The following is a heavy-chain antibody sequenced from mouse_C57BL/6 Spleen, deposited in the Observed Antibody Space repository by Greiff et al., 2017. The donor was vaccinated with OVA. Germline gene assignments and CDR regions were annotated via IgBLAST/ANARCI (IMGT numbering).Heavy chain of an antibody. Sequence: VQLQQPGAELVMPGASVKLSCKASGYTFTSYWMHWVKQRPGQGLEWIGELDPSDSYTNYNQKFKGKSTLTVDKSSSTAYMQLSSLTSEDSAVYYCARRGFYDGYSYWYFDVWGTGTTVTVSS. CDR1: GYTFTSYW. D-gene: IGHD2-3*01. J-gene: IGHJ1*03. CDR3: ARRGFYDGYSYWYFDV. V-gene: IGHV1-69*01. CDR2: LDPSDSYT.